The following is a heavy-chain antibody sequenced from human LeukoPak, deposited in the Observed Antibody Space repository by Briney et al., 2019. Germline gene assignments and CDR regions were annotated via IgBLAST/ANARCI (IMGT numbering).Heavy chain of an antibody. CDR1: GFTFSSYG. D-gene: IGHD3-22*01. CDR3: AKGRSSGYYTPSLLDAFDI. CDR2: ISYDGSNK. Sequence: GGSLRLSCAASGFTFSSYGMHWVRQAPDKGLEWVAVISYDGSNKYYADSVKGRFTISRDNSKNTLSVQVNSLRAEDTAVYYCAKGRSSGYYTPSLLDAFDIWGQGTMVTVSS. V-gene: IGHV3-30*18. J-gene: IGHJ3*02.